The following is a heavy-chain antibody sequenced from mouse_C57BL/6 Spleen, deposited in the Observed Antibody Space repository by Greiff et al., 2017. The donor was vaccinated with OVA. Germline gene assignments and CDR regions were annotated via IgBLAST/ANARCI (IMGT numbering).Heavy chain of an antibody. CDR2: ISSGSSTL. D-gene: IGHD1-1*01. V-gene: IGHV5-17*01. CDR1: GFTFSDYG. J-gene: IGHJ3*01. Sequence: EVQGVESGGGLVKPGGSLKLSCAASGFTFSDYGMHWVRQAPEKGLEWVAYISSGSSTLSYAATVKGRFTISRDNAKNTLFLQRTSLRSEDTAMYYCARPLYYYGSSSWFAYWGQGTLVTVAA. CDR3: ARPLYYYGSSSWFAY.